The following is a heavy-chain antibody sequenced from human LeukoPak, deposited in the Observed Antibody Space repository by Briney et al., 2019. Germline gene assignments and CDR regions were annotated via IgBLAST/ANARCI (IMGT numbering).Heavy chain of an antibody. Sequence: ASVKVSCKASGYTFTSYGISWVRQAPGQGLEWMGWMNPNSGNTVYAQKFQGRVTMTRDTSISTAYMELSSLRSEDTAMYYCARKNYCSGGSCYSRGWFDPWGQGTPVTVSS. CDR3: ARKNYCSGGSCYSRGWFDP. D-gene: IGHD2-15*01. CDR1: GYTFTSYG. V-gene: IGHV1-8*02. CDR2: MNPNSGNT. J-gene: IGHJ5*02.